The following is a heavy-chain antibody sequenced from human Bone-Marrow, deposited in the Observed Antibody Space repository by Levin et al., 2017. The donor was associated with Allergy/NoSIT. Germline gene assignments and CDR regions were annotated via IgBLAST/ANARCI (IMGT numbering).Heavy chain of an antibody. D-gene: IGHD3-16*01. CDR3: VRALGTVSGSGDV. J-gene: IGHJ6*02. V-gene: IGHV1-69*01. CDR1: GGAFSTYP. Sequence: KISCKASGGAFSTYPISWVRQAQGQGLEWMGGIIPTLGAANYAQKFQGRVTITAHESADIVFMEMTNLRYDDTAVYYCVRALGTVSGSGDVWGQGTKITVSS. CDR2: IIPTLGAA.